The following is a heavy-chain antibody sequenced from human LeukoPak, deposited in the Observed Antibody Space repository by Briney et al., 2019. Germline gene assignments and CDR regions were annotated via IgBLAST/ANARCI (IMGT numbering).Heavy chain of an antibody. J-gene: IGHJ4*02. Sequence: QPGGSLRLSCAASGFTFSSYEMNWVRQATGKGLEWVSYIGSSGSTIYYADSVKGRFTISRDNAKNSLYLQMNSLRAEDTAFYYCATKGGFADWGQGTLVTVSS. CDR2: IGSSGSTI. V-gene: IGHV3-48*03. D-gene: IGHD5-12*01. CDR3: ATKGGFAD. CDR1: GFTFSSYE.